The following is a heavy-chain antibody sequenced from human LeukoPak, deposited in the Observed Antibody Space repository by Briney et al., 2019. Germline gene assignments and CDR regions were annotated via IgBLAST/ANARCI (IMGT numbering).Heavy chain of an antibody. CDR2: INYSGST. D-gene: IGHD6-19*01. CDR3: ARGTYSSGWFDAFDI. Sequence: SETLSLTCTVSGGSISNIDSYWGWIRQPPGKGLEWIGSINYSGSTYYNPSLKSRVTISVDTSKNQFSLKLSSVTAADTAVYYCARGTYSSGWFDAFDIWGQGTMVTVSS. CDR1: GGSISNIDSY. J-gene: IGHJ3*02. V-gene: IGHV4-39*07.